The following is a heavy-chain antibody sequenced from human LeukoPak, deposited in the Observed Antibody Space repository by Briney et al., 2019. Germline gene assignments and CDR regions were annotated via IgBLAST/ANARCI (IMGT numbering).Heavy chain of an antibody. Sequence: GGSLRLSCAASGFTFSSYWMSWVRQAPGKGLEWVANIKQDGSEKYYVDSVKGRFTISRDNAKNSLYLQMNSLRAEDTAVYYCARKRWLPYYYYYYMDVWGKGTTVTVSS. J-gene: IGHJ6*03. D-gene: IGHD5-24*01. V-gene: IGHV3-7*01. CDR2: IKQDGSEK. CDR3: ARKRWLPYYYYYYMDV. CDR1: GFTFSSYW.